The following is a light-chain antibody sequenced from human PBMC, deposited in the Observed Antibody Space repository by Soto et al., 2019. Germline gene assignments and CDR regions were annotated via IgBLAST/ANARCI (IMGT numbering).Light chain of an antibody. CDR2: KAS. CDR1: QSISSW. V-gene: IGKV1-5*03. CDR3: QQYYIYPFT. J-gene: IGKJ4*01. Sequence: DIQMTQSPSTLSASVGDRVTITCRASQSISSWLAWYQQKPGKAPKLLIYKASSLEGGVPSRFSGSGSGTEFTLTITSLQPDDFATYYCQQYYIYPFTFGGGTKVEIK.